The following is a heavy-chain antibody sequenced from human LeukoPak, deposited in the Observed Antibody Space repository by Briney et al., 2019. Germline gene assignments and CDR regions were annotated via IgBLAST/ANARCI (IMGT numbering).Heavy chain of an antibody. J-gene: IGHJ6*02. V-gene: IGHV4-34*01. D-gene: IGHD5-18*01. CDR3: ARDIQLAFGYYYGMDV. CDR2: INHSGST. CDR1: DGSFSGYY. Sequence: PSETLSLTCAVYDGSFSGYYWSWIRQPPGKGLEWIGEINHSGSTNYNPSLKSRVTISVDTSKNQFSLKLSSVTAADTAVYYCARDIQLAFGYYYGMDVWGQGTTVTVSS.